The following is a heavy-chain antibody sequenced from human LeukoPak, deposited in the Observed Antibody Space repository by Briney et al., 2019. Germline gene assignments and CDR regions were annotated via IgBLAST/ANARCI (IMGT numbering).Heavy chain of an antibody. V-gene: IGHV1-18*01. CDR2: ISAYNGNT. Sequence: GASVKVSCKASGYTFITYGISWVRQAPGQGLEWMGWISAYNGNTNYAQNLEGRVTMTTDTSTSTAYMELRSLRSDDTAVYYCARDLLGYCSGGSCYSLEIWGQGTLVTVSS. CDR1: GYTFITYG. CDR3: ARDLLGYCSGGSCYSLEI. J-gene: IGHJ4*02. D-gene: IGHD2-15*01.